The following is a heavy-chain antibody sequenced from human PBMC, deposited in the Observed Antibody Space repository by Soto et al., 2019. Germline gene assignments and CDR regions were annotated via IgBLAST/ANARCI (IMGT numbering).Heavy chain of an antibody. CDR1: LCSRNTSGMW. D-gene: IGHD5-12*01. CDR2: IDWDDDK. V-gene: IGHV2-70*01. J-gene: IGHJ6*02. Sequence: SGPTLRNPTETLTMTCTFSLCSRNTSGMWVSWILHPPLKALEWLALIDWDDDKYYSTSLKTRLTISKDTSKNQVVLTMTNMDPVDTATYYCARIRMATIRRYYYYGMDVWGQGTTVTSP. CDR3: ARIRMATIRRYYYYGMDV.